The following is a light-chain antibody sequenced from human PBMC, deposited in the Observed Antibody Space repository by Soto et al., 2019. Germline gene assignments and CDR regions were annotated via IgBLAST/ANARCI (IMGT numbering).Light chain of an antibody. J-gene: IGLJ1*01. CDR3: CSFAGSYAPSHL. CDR1: NNDVGGYYY. CDR2: DVT. Sequence: QSVLTQPRSVSESPGQSVTISCTGTNNDVGGYYYVSWYQQHPGKAPKVMIYDVTKRPSGVPDRFSGSKSGNTASLTISGLQAEDEADYYCCSFAGSYAPSHLFGTGTKVTVL. V-gene: IGLV2-11*01.